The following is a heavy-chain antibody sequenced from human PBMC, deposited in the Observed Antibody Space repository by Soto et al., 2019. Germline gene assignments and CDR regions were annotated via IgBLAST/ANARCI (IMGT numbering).Heavy chain of an antibody. V-gene: IGHV3-23*01. CDR3: AKTTSIAARLAWFDP. D-gene: IGHD6-6*01. CDR1: GFTFSSYA. J-gene: IGHJ5*02. CDR2: ISGSGGST. Sequence: GGSLRLSCAASGFTFSSYAMSWVRQAPGKGLEWVSAISGSGGSTYYADSVKGRFAISRDNSKNTLYLQMNSLRAEDTAVYYCAKTTSIAARLAWFDPWGQGTLVTVSS.